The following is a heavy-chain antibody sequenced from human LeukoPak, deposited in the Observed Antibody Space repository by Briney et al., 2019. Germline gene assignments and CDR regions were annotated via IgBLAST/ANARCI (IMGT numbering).Heavy chain of an antibody. CDR2: ISGSGGST. CDR1: GFSFTDFA. Sequence: GGSLRLSCAASGFSFTDFAMNWVRQAPGKGLEWVSAISGSGGSTYYADSVKGRFTISRDNSKNTLYLQMNSLRAEDTAVYYCAKVRGSGHPGPYFDYWGQGTLVTVSS. D-gene: IGHD3-10*01. CDR3: AKVRGSGHPGPYFDY. V-gene: IGHV3-23*01. J-gene: IGHJ4*02.